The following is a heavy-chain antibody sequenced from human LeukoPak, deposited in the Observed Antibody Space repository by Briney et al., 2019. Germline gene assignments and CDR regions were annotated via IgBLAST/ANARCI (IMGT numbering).Heavy chain of an antibody. V-gene: IGHV3-21*01. CDR3: AREQPRYFDF. J-gene: IGHJ4*02. CDR1: GFTFSTYA. CDR2: ISSSSSYI. Sequence: GSLRLSCAASGFTFSTYAMTWVRQGPGKGLEWVSSISSSSSYIYYADSVKGRFTISRDNAKNSLYLQMNSLRAEDTAVYYCAREQPRYFDFWGQGTLVTVSS.